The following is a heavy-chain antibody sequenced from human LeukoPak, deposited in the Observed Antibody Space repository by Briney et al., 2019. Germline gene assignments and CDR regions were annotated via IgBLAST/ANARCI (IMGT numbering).Heavy chain of an antibody. CDR1: GGTFSSYA. CDR2: IIPIFGTA. CDR3: ARAGGLQGGYYYYYGMDV. D-gene: IGHD2-21*01. Sequence: GASVKVSCKASGGTFSSYAISWVRQAPGQGLEWMGGIIPIFGTANYAQKFQGRVTITADKSTSTAYMELSSLGSEDTAVYYCARAGGLQGGYYYYYGMDVWGKGTTVTVSS. J-gene: IGHJ6*04. V-gene: IGHV1-69*06.